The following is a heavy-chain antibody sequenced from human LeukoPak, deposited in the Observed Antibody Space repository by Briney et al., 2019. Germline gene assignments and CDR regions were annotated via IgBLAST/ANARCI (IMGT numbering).Heavy chain of an antibody. CDR3: ASATVYDSSGYYYFDY. CDR2: IYSGGST. CDR1: GFTFSSYA. V-gene: IGHV3-53*01. J-gene: IGHJ4*02. D-gene: IGHD3-22*01. Sequence: SGGSLRLSCAASGFTFSSYAMSWVRQAPGKGLEWVSVIYSGGSTYYADSVKGRFTISRDNSKNTLYLQMNSLRAEDTAVYYCASATVYDSSGYYYFDYWGQGTLVTVSS.